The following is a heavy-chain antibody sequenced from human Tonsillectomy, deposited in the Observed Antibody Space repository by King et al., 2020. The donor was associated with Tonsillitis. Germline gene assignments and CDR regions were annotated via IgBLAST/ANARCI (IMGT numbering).Heavy chain of an antibody. J-gene: IGHJ2*01. CDR3: ARGGGLGWYFDL. CDR2: IYISGTT. D-gene: IGHD3/OR15-3a*01. CDR1: GGSISNHY. Sequence: QLQESGTGLVKPSETLSLTCTVSGGSISNHYWSWIRQSAGKGLEWIGRIYISGTTNYNPSLKSRVTMSVDTSKNQFSLRLTSVTAADTAVYYCARGGGLGWYFDLWGRGTLVTVSS. V-gene: IGHV4-4*07.